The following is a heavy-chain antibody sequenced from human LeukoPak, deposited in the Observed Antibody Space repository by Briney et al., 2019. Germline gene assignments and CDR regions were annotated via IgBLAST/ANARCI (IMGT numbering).Heavy chain of an antibody. Sequence: GGSLRLSCAASGLTFSTFGMTWVRQAPGKGLEWVSAISGSAVITFYADSVKGRFTISRDNSKNTLYLQMNSLRAEDTALYYCAKSRLSGINDAFDIWAKGQWSPSLQ. CDR1: GLTFSTFG. CDR3: AKSRLSGINDAFDI. J-gene: IGHJ3*02. D-gene: IGHD3-3*01. CDR2: ISGSAVIT. V-gene: IGHV3-23*01.